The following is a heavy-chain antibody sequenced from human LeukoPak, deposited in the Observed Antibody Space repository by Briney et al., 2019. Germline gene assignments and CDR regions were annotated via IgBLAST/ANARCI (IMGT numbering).Heavy chain of an antibody. V-gene: IGHV3-66*01. CDR1: GFTVSSNY. Sequence: GGSLRLSCAASGFTVSSNYMSWVRQAPGKGLEWVSVIYSGGSTYYADSVKGRFTISRDNSKNTLYLQMNSLRAEDTVVYYCARDITGSGAFDHWGQGTLVTVSS. CDR3: ARDITGSGAFDH. J-gene: IGHJ4*02. D-gene: IGHD3-10*01. CDR2: IYSGGST.